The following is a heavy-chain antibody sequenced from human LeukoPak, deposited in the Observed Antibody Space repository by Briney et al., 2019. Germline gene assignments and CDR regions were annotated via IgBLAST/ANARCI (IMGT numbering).Heavy chain of an antibody. CDR1: GFTFDDYG. D-gene: IGHD3-22*01. Sequence: GGSLRLSCAASGFTFDDYGMSWVRQAPGKGLEWVSGINWNGGSTVYADSVKGRFTISRDNAKNSLYLQMNSLRAEDTALYYCARDFSYYYDSSGSFDYWGQGTLVTVSS. CDR2: INWNGGST. V-gene: IGHV3-20*04. J-gene: IGHJ4*02. CDR3: ARDFSYYYDSSGSFDY.